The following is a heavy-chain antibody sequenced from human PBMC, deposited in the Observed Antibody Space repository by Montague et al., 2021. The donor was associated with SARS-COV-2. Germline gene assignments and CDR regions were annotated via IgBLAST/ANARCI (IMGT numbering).Heavy chain of an antibody. V-gene: IGHV4-61*02. J-gene: IGHJ3*02. Sequence: TLSLTCTVSGDSINGGSYYWSWIRQPAGKGLEWIGRIYTSGSTNYNPSLKSRVTISVDTSKNQFSLKLSSVTAADTAVYYCARDRTLQHIMIVVENVFDIWGQGTMVTVSS. CDR2: IYTSGST. D-gene: IGHD3-22*01. CDR3: ARDRTLQHIMIVVENVFDI. CDR1: GDSINGGSYY.